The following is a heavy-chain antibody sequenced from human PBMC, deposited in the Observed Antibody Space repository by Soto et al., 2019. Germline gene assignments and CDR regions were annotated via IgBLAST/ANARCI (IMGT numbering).Heavy chain of an antibody. Sequence: SETLSLTCTVSGGSISSSSYYWGWIRQPPGKGLEWIGSIYYSGSTYYNPSLKSRVNISVDTSKNQFSLKLSSVTAADTAVYYCARLEGTYGDFDYWGQGTLVTVSS. V-gene: IGHV4-39*01. CDR3: ARLEGTYGDFDY. CDR2: IYYSGST. D-gene: IGHD4-17*01. J-gene: IGHJ4*02. CDR1: GGSISSSSYY.